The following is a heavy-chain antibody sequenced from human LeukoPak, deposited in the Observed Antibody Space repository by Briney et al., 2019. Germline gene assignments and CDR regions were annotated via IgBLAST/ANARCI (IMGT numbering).Heavy chain of an antibody. J-gene: IGHJ6*02. Sequence: SETLSLTCAVYGGSFSGYYWSWIRQSPGKGLEWIGEINHSGSTNYNPSLKSRVTISVDTSKNQFSLKLSSVTAADTAVYYCASRYSSGWYDYYGMDVWGQGTTVTVSS. CDR1: GGSFSGYY. V-gene: IGHV4-34*01. CDR3: ASRYSSGWYDYYGMDV. CDR2: INHSGST. D-gene: IGHD6-19*01.